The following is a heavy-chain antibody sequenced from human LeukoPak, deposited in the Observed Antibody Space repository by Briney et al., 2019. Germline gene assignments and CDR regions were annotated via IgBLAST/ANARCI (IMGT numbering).Heavy chain of an antibody. Sequence: GESLKISCKCSGYSFTSYWIGWVRQMPGKGLEWMGIISPGDSKTIYSPSFQGQVTISAEKSISTAYLQWSSLKASGTAMYYCARLRGSGYDRFDYWGQGTLVTVSS. V-gene: IGHV5-51*01. CDR3: ARLRGSGYDRFDY. J-gene: IGHJ4*02. CDR2: ISPGDSKT. D-gene: IGHD5-12*01. CDR1: GYSFTSYW.